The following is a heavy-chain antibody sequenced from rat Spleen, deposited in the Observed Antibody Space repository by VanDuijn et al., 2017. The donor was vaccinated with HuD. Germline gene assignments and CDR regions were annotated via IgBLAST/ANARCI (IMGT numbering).Heavy chain of an antibody. Sequence: EVHLQESGPGLVKPSQSLSLTCSVTGFSITSNYRWNWIRKFPGNKMEWIGHISYSGSTSYNPSLKSRISITRDTSKNQFFLQVNSVTPEEPATYYCARSGGILRIPLMDAWGQGASVTVSS. CDR2: ISYSGST. CDR3: ARSGGILRIPLMDA. D-gene: IGHD1-6*01. J-gene: IGHJ4*01. CDR1: GFSITSNY. V-gene: IGHV3-1*01.